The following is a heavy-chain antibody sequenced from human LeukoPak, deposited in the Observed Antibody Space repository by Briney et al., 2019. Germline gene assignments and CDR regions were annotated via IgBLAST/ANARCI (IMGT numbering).Heavy chain of an antibody. J-gene: IGHJ5*02. CDR3: ARAVVRGPSTTNWFDP. CDR2: MNPNSGNT. CDR1: GYTFTSYD. V-gene: IGHV1-8*01. Sequence: GASVKVSCKASGYTFTSYDINWVRQATGQGLVWMGWMNPNSGNTGYAQKFQGRVTMTRNTSISTAYMELSSLRSEDTAVYYCARAVVRGPSTTNWFDPWGQGTLVTVSS. D-gene: IGHD3-10*01.